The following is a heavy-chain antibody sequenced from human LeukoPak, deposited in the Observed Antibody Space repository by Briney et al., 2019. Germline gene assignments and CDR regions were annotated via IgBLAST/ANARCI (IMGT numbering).Heavy chain of an antibody. Sequence: SETLSLTCSVSGVSVGSAGYYWTWIRQPPGKGLEWIGYIYYSGSTNYNPSLKSRVTISVDTSKNQFSLKLSSVTAADTAVYYCARQGGRYGKYDFDYWGQGTLVTVSS. J-gene: IGHJ4*02. V-gene: IGHV4-61*08. CDR2: IYYSGST. D-gene: IGHD1-26*01. CDR1: GVSVGSAGYY. CDR3: ARQGGRYGKYDFDY.